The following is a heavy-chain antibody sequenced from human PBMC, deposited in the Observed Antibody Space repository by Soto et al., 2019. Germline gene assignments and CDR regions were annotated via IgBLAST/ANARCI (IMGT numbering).Heavy chain of an antibody. CDR1: GGTFSSYA. CDR2: IIPIFGTA. V-gene: IGHV1-69*13. D-gene: IGHD3-3*01. Sequence: GASVKVSCKASGGTFSSYAISWVRQAPGQGLEWMGGIIPIFGTANYAQKFQGRVTITADESTSTVYMELSSLRSEDTAVYYCASHRWSGLSFDAFDIWGQGTMVTVSS. J-gene: IGHJ3*02. CDR3: ASHRWSGLSFDAFDI.